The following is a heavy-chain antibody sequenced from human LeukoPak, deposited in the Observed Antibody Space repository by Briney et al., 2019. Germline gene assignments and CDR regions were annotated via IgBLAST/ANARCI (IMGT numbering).Heavy chain of an antibody. V-gene: IGHV1-2*02. Sequence: GASVKVSCKASGYTFTGYYMHWVRQAPGQGLEWMGWINPNSGGANYAQKFQGRVTMTRDTSISTAYMELSRLRSDDTAVYYCARVRSTHKDYYDSSGYWGNAFDIWGQGTMVTVSS. CDR3: ARVRSTHKDYYDSSGYWGNAFDI. D-gene: IGHD3-22*01. CDR2: INPNSGGA. J-gene: IGHJ3*02. CDR1: GYTFTGYY.